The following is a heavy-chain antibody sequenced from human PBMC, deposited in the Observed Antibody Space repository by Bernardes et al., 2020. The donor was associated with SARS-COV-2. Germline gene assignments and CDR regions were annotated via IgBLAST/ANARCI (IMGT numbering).Heavy chain of an antibody. V-gene: IGHV3-48*02. D-gene: IGHD5-18*01. CDR3: ASGYSLSS. CDR2: SRSSKKK. Sequence: SRSSKKKYYADSVKGRFTISRDNAKNSLYLQMNSLRDEDTAVYYCASGYSLSSWGQGTTVIVSS. J-gene: IGHJ6*02.